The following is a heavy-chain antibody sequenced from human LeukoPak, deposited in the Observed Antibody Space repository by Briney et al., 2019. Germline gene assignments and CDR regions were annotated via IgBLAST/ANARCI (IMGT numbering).Heavy chain of an antibody. CDR1: GFTFSSYS. V-gene: IGHV3-21*01. CDR2: ISSSSSYI. D-gene: IGHD6-19*01. Sequence: KPGGSLRLSCAASGFTFSSYSMNWVRQAPGKGLEWVSSISSSSSYIYYADSGKGRFTISRDNAKNSLYLQMNSLRAEDMAVYYCARDSSGNNWFDPWGQGTLVTVSS. CDR3: ARDSSGNNWFDP. J-gene: IGHJ5*02.